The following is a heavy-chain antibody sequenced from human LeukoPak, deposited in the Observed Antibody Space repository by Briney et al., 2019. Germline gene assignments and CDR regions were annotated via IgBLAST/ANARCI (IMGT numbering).Heavy chain of an antibody. J-gene: IGHJ4*02. D-gene: IGHD6-19*01. CDR1: GFTFSSYS. CDR3: ARALEPSIAVIDY. V-gene: IGHV3-21*01. CDR2: ISGSSTYI. Sequence: GGSLRLSCAASGFTFSSYSMNWVRQTPGKGLDWVSSISGSSTYIYYADSVEGRFTISRDNAKNSLYLQMNSLRAEDTAVYYCARALEPSIAVIDYWGQGTLVTVSS.